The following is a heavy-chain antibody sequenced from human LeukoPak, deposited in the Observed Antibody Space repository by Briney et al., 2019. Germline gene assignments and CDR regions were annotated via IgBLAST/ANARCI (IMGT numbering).Heavy chain of an antibody. CDR2: IKSKTDGGTT. Sequence: PGGALRLSCAAPGFTFSNAWMSWVRQAPGKGLEWVGRIKSKTDGGTTDCAAPVKGRFTISRDDSKNTLYLQMNSLKTEDTALYYCTPDRQPERRMSFHYYCGMDVWRKGTTVTVSS. CDR3: TPDRQPERRMSFHYYCGMDV. J-gene: IGHJ6*04. V-gene: IGHV3-15*01. CDR1: GFTFSNAW. D-gene: IGHD1-1*01.